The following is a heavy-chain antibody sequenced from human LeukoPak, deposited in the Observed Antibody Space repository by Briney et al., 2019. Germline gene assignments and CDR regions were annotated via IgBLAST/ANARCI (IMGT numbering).Heavy chain of an antibody. V-gene: IGHV4-59*01. Sequence: SETLSLTCTVSGGSISSYYWSWIRQPPGKGLEWIGYIYYSGSTNYNPSLKSRVTISVDTSKNQFSLKLSSVTAADTAVYYCAREGYCSGGSCQNWLDPWGQGTLVTVSS. J-gene: IGHJ5*02. CDR1: GGSISSYY. D-gene: IGHD2-15*01. CDR3: AREGYCSGGSCQNWLDP. CDR2: IYYSGST.